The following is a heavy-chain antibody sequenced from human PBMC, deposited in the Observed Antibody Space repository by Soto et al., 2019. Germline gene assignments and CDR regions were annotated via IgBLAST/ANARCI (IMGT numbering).Heavy chain of an antibody. Sequence: QVQLVQSGAEVKKPGSSVKVSCRASGGTFSSYTISWVRQAPGQGLGWRGRIIAIFGIANYAQKFQGRVTITADKSTSTAYMELSSLRSEDTAVYYYARETKPGYSSSSAYYMDVWGKGTTVTVSS. D-gene: IGHD6-6*01. CDR1: GGTFSSYT. J-gene: IGHJ6*03. CDR2: IIAIFGIA. CDR3: ARETKPGYSSSSAYYMDV. V-gene: IGHV1-69*08.